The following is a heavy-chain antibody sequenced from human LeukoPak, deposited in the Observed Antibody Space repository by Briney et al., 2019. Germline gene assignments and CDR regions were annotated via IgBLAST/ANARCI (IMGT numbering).Heavy chain of an antibody. D-gene: IGHD3-10*01. CDR3: AKDNGVKGSGSYDAFDI. J-gene: IGHJ3*02. CDR2: ISWNSGSI. V-gene: IGHV3-9*01. CDR1: GFTFDDYA. Sequence: PGRSLRLSCAASGFTFDDYAMHWVRQAPGKGLEWVSGISWNSGSIGYADSVKGRFTISRDNAKNSLYLQMNSLRAEDTASYYCAKDNGVKGSGSYDAFDIWGQGTMVTVSS.